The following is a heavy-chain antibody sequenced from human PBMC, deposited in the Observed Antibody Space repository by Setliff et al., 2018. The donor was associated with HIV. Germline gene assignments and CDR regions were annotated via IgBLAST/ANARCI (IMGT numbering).Heavy chain of an antibody. V-gene: IGHV4-39*01. CDR3: ASGYYFDSSAYFVFYY. D-gene: IGHD3-22*01. J-gene: IGHJ4*02. CDR2: IYYSGST. CDR1: GGSISSSNNY. Sequence: SETLSLTCSVSGGSISSSNNYWGWIRQPPGKGLEWIGSIYYSGSTYYNPSLKSRVTISVDTSKSQFSLRLTSVTAADTAIYYCASGYYFDSSAYFVFYYWGQGTLVTVSS.